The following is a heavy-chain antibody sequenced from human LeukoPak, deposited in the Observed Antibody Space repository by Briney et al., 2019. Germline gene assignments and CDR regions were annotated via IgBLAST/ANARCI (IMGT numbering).Heavy chain of an antibody. V-gene: IGHV3-48*04. CDR1: GFTFSTYS. Sequence: GESLRLSCAASGFTFSTYSMNWVRQAPGKGLEWVSYISSSSSAIYYADSVKGRFTISRDNAKNSLYLQMNSLRAEDTAVYYCARVPAAGTGGTEYYFDYWGQGTLVTVSS. CDR3: ARVPAAGTGGTEYYFDY. D-gene: IGHD6-13*01. J-gene: IGHJ4*02. CDR2: ISSSSSAI.